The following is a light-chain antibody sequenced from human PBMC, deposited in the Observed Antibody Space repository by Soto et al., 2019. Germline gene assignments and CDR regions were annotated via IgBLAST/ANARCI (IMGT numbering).Light chain of an antibody. CDR3: QQRSNWPPGWT. V-gene: IGKV3-11*01. CDR1: QSVSSY. CDR2: GAS. Sequence: EIALTQSPDTLSLSPGERATLSCRASQSVSSYLAWYQQKPGQAPRLLIYGASSRATGIPDRFSGSGSGTDFTLTISSLEPEDFAVYYCQQRSNWPPGWTFGQGTKVEIK. J-gene: IGKJ1*01.